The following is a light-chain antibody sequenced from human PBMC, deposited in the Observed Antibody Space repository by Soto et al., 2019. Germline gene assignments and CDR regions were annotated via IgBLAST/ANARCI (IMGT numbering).Light chain of an antibody. CDR2: DVS. CDR3: SSYTSSSTLYV. J-gene: IGLJ1*01. CDR1: SSDVGGYNY. Sequence: QSALTQPASVSGSPGQSITISCTGTSSDVGGYNYVSWYQQHPGKAPKLMIYDVSNRPSGVSNRFSGSKSGNTASLTISGLQDEDEAGYYCSSYTSSSTLYVFGTGSKESVL. V-gene: IGLV2-14*01.